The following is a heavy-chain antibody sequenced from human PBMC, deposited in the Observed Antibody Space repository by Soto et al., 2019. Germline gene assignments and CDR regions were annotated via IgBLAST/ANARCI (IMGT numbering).Heavy chain of an antibody. Sequence: QVQLVESGGGVVQPGRSLRLSCAASGFTFSSYGMHWVRQAPGKGLEWVAVIWYDGSNKYYADSVKGRFTISRDNSTTPLYLHMHSLRAEDTAVYYCARGIYDSSGYPDYWGQGTLVTVSS. V-gene: IGHV3-33*01. CDR1: GFTFSSYG. CDR2: IWYDGSNK. J-gene: IGHJ4*02. CDR3: ARGIYDSSGYPDY. D-gene: IGHD3-22*01.